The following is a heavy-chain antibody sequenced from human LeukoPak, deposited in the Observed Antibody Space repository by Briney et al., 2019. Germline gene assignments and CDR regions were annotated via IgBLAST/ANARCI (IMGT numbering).Heavy chain of an antibody. V-gene: IGHV3-21*01. CDR2: ISSSSSYI. CDR1: GFTFSSYS. CDR3: ARARFSCTNGVCYKKGFDY. J-gene: IGHJ4*02. Sequence: GGSLRLSCAAAGFTFSSYSMNWVRQAPGKGLEWVSSISSSSSYIYYADSVKGRFTISRDNAKNSLYLQMNSLRAEDTAVYYCARARFSCTNGVCYKKGFDYWGQGTLVTVSS. D-gene: IGHD2-8*01.